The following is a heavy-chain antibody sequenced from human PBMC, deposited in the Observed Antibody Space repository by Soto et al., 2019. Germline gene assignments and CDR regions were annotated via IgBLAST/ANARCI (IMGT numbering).Heavy chain of an antibody. J-gene: IGHJ6*02. CDR3: TSLYYYGSGSYSGNYYYYGMDV. V-gene: IGHV3-73*02. CDR1: GFTFSGSA. CDR2: IRSKANSYAT. D-gene: IGHD3-10*01. Sequence: EVQLVESGGGLVQPAGSLKLSCAASGFTFSGSAMHWVRQVSGKGLEWVGRIRSKANSYATAYAASVKGRFTISRDDSENTAYLQMNSLKTEDTAVYYCTSLYYYGSGSYSGNYYYYGMDVWGQGTTVTVSS.